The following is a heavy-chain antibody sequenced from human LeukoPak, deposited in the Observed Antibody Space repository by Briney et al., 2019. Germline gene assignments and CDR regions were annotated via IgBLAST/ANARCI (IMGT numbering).Heavy chain of an antibody. CDR3: ARRVRGIMGMDV. J-gene: IGHJ6*04. CDR2: INHSGST. CDR1: GGSFSGYY. V-gene: IGHV4-34*01. Sequence: PSETLSLTCAVYGGSFSGYYWSWIRQPPGKGLEWIGEINHSGSTNYNPSLKSRVTISVDTSKNQFSLKLSSVTAADTAVYYCARRVRGIMGMDVWGKGTTVTVSS. D-gene: IGHD3-10*01.